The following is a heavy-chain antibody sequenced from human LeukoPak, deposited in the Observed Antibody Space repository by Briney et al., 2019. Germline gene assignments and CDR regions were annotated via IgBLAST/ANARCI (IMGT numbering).Heavy chain of an antibody. J-gene: IGHJ3*02. CDR3: AKDLMAAAGHDAFDI. V-gene: IGHV3-23*01. D-gene: IGHD6-13*01. CDR1: GFTFSSYA. Sequence: PGGSLRLSCAASGFTFSSYAMSWVRQAPGRGLEWVSAISGSGGSTYYADSVKGRFTISRDNSKNTMYLQMNSLRAEDTAVYYCAKDLMAAAGHDAFDIWGQGTMVTVSS. CDR2: ISGSGGST.